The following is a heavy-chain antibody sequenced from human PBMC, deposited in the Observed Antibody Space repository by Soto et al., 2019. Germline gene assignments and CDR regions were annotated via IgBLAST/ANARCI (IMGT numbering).Heavy chain of an antibody. D-gene: IGHD6-13*01. V-gene: IGHV5-10-1*01. CDR3: ARGGGGSSLYVNTHAQNLFDP. CDR2: IDPSDSYT. Sequence: GESLKISCKGSGYSFTSYWISWVRQMPGKGLEWMGRIDPSDSYTNYSPSFQGHVTISADKSISTAYLQWSSLKASDTAMYYCARGGGGSSLYVNTHAQNLFDPWGQGTLVTASA. CDR1: GYSFTSYW. J-gene: IGHJ5*02.